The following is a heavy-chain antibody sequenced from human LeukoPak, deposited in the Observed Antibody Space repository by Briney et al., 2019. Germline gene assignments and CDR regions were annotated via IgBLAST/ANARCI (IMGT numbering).Heavy chain of an antibody. CDR3: ARTYYDYVWGSYRYSSRFDY. CDR1: GGSISSYY. D-gene: IGHD3-16*02. Sequence: SETLSLTCTVSGGSISSYYWSWIRQPPGKGLEWIGYIYYSGSTNYNPSLKSRVTISVDTSKNQFSLKLSSVTAADTAVYYCARTYYDYVWGSYRYSSRFDYWGQGTLVTVSS. CDR2: IYYSGST. J-gene: IGHJ4*02. V-gene: IGHV4-59*01.